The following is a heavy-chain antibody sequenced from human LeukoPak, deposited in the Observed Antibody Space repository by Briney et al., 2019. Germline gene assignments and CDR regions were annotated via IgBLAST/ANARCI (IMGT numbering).Heavy chain of an antibody. J-gene: IGHJ1*01. CDR3: SSPGEPILIGCIQH. D-gene: IGHD7-27*01. CDR2: VYPGESDI. CDR1: LYSFTSYW. V-gene: IGHV5-51*03. Sequence: GESLKVSCPGSLYSFTSYWIAWGRQMPGQGVEGIGVVYPGESDIRYSRSFQGQVTISVDKSLRTAYLQWSSLTGSDSPTYFCSSPGEPILIGCIQHWGQGTLVTVSS.